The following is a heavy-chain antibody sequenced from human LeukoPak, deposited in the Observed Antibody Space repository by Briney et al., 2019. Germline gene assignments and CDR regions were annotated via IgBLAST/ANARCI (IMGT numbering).Heavy chain of an antibody. V-gene: IGHV3-30-3*01. CDR1: GFTFSSYA. CDR3: ARAPEEIRAWGLYYDFWTGAFNI. CDR2: ISYDGSNK. J-gene: IGHJ3*02. D-gene: IGHD3-3*01. Sequence: GGSLRLSCAASGFTFSSYAMHWVRQAPGKGLEWVAVISYDGSNKYYADSVKGRFTISRDNSKNTLYLQMNSLRAEDTAVYYCARAPEEIRAWGLYYDFWTGAFNIWGQGTMVTVSS.